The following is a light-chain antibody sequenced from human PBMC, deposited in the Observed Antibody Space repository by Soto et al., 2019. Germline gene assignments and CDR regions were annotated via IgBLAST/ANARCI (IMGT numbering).Light chain of an antibody. Sequence: DIQMTQSPSTLSGSVGDRVTITCRASQTISSWLAWYQQKPGQAPKLLIYNVSTLKSGVPSRFSGSGSGTDFTLTISSLQPEDFAVYYCHQYYSWWTFGQGTKVDIK. CDR2: NVS. CDR3: HQYYSWWT. CDR1: QTISSW. V-gene: IGKV1-5*03. J-gene: IGKJ1*01.